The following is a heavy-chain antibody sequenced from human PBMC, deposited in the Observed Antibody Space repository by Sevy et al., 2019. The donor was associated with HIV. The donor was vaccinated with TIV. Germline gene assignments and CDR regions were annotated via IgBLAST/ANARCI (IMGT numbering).Heavy chain of an antibody. Sequence: GGSLRLSCAASGFIFNGYGMHWVRQAPGKGLEWVANIKEDGTEIYYLDSLKGRFTISRDNAKNLLYLQMNSLRAEDTAVYYCARGGYYGYSGLDYWGQGTLVTVSS. CDR3: ARGGYYGYSGLDY. V-gene: IGHV3-7*01. CDR1: GFIFNGYG. CDR2: IKEDGTEI. D-gene: IGHD3-10*01. J-gene: IGHJ4*02.